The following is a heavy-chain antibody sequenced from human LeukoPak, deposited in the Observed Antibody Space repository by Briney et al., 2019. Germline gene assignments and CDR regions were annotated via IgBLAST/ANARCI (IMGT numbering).Heavy chain of an antibody. D-gene: IGHD3-10*01. CDR2: ITPIFGTA. CDR3: ASSSGILLGGYDP. CDR1: GGTFSSYA. V-gene: IGHV1-69*13. J-gene: IGHJ5*02. Sequence: SVKVSCKASGGTFSSYANSWVRQAPGQGLEWMGGITPIFGTANYAQKFQGRVTITADESTSTAYMELSSLRSEDTAVYYCASSSGILLGGYDPWGQGTLVTVSS.